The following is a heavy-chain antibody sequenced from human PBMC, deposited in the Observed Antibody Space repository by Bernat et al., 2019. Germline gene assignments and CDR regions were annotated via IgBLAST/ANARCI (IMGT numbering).Heavy chain of an antibody. V-gene: IGHV3-33*01. J-gene: IGHJ6*02. CDR2: IWYDGSNE. CDR1: KFTFSSYG. D-gene: IGHD4-17*01. Sequence: QVQVVESGGGVVQPGRSLRLSCEASKFTFSSYGMHWVHQAPGKGLEWVAVIWYDGSNENYADSVKGRFTISRDNSKNTLYLQMNSLRAEDTAVYYCARVSLYGAPASGMDVWGQGTTVTVSS. CDR3: ARVSLYGAPASGMDV.